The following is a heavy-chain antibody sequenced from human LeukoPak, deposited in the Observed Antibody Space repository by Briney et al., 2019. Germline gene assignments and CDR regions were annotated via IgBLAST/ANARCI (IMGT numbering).Heavy chain of an antibody. J-gene: IGHJ4*02. CDR1: GFGFSSYA. CDR2: ISGGGGST. V-gene: IGHV3-23*01. D-gene: IGHD3-10*01. Sequence: GGSLRLSCAASGFGFSSYAMSRVRQAPGKGLEWVSAISGGGGSTYYADSVKGRFTISRDNSKNTLYLQMDSLRVEDTAFYYCSKDRGRGWGQGTLVTVSS. CDR3: SKDRGRG.